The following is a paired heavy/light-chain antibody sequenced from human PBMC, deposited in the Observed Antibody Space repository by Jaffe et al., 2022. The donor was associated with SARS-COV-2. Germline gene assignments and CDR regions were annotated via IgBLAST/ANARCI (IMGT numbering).Light chain of an antibody. CDR1: SSNIGSNT. V-gene: IGLV1-44*01. J-gene: IGLJ2*01. CDR3: AAWDDSLI. CDR2: SNN. Sequence: QSVLTQPPSASGTPGQRVTISCSGSSSNIGSNTVNWYQQLPGTAPKLLIYSNNQRPSGVPDRFSGSKSGTSASLAISGLQSEDEADYYCAAWDDSLIFGGGTKLTVL.
Heavy chain of an antibody. CDR1: GFSLSNARMG. CDR2: IFSNDEK. J-gene: IGHJ4*02. CDR3: ARTLPYYDFWSGLQYYFDY. Sequence: QVTLKESGPVLVKPTETLTLTCTVSGFSLSNARMGVSWIRQPPGKALEWLAHIFSNDEKSYSTSLKSRLTISKDTSKSQVVLTMTNMDPVDTATYYCARTLPYYDFWSGLQYYFDYWGQGTLVTVSS. D-gene: IGHD3-3*01. V-gene: IGHV2-26*01.